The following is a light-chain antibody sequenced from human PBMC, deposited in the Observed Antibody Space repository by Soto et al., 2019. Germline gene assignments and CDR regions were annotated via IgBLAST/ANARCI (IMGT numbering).Light chain of an antibody. J-gene: IGKJ1*01. CDR3: QQSYITTWT. Sequence: DIQLSQSPFFLSASVGDRVTITCRASQGISTYLNWYQQKPGKAPKLLIYAASSLQSGVPSRFSGSGSETDFTLTISSLQPEDFATYSCQQSYITTWTFGQGTKVDIK. CDR2: AAS. CDR1: QGISTY. V-gene: IGKV1-39*01.